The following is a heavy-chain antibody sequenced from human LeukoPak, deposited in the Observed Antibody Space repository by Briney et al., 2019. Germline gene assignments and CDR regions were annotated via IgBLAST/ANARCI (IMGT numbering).Heavy chain of an antibody. V-gene: IGHV3-23*01. J-gene: IGHJ4*02. Sequence: GGSLRLSCAASGFTFSTYAMSWVRQAPGKGLEWVSGISGSGVTTYYTDSVKGRFTISRDNAKNSLYLQMNSLRAEDTAVYYCARDRGVRGPWGQGTLVTVSS. CDR1: GFTFSTYA. D-gene: IGHD3-10*01. CDR3: ARDRGVRGP. CDR2: ISGSGVTT.